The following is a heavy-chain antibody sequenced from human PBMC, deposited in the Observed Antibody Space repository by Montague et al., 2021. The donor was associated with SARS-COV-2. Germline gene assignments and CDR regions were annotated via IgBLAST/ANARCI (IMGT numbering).Heavy chain of an antibody. V-gene: IGHV4-31*03. J-gene: IGHJ4*02. CDR3: ARMYVPAHGTSAASYSDY. CDR1: GGSISSDDSY. Sequence: TRSLTCIVSGGSISSDDSYWTWIRQHPGKGLEWIGYISYSGRTSYTVSLKSRLTISADTSDNQFSLKLTSMTAADTAVYYCARMYVPAHGTSAASYSDYWGRGTLVTVSS. CDR2: ISYSGRT. D-gene: IGHD6-13*01.